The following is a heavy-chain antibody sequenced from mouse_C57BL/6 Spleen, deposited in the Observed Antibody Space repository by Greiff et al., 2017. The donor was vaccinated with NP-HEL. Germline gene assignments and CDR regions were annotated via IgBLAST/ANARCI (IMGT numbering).Heavy chain of an antibody. CDR3: ARLTGTYRYCDY. CDR1: GYAFSSYW. Sequence: QVQLQQSGAELVKPGASVKISCKASGYAFSSYWMNWVKQRPGKGLEWIGQIYPGDGDTNYNGKFKGKATLTADKSSSTAYMQLSSLTSEDSAVYFCARLTGTYRYCDYWGQGTTLTVSS. V-gene: IGHV1-80*01. D-gene: IGHD4-1*01. J-gene: IGHJ2*01. CDR2: IYPGDGDT.